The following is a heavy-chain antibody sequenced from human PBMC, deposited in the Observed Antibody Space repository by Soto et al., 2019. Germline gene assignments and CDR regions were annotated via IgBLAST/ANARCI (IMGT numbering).Heavy chain of an antibody. CDR1: GYTFTSYG. D-gene: IGHD6-6*01. CDR2: ISAYNGNT. CDR3: ARGRAARLVRDYYYGMDV. J-gene: IGHJ6*02. Sequence: ASVKVSCKASGYTFTSYGISWVRQAPGQGLEWMGWISAYNGNTNYAQKLRGRVTMTTDTPTSTAYMELRSLRSDDTAVYYCARGRAARLVRDYYYGMDVWGQGTTVTVSS. V-gene: IGHV1-18*04.